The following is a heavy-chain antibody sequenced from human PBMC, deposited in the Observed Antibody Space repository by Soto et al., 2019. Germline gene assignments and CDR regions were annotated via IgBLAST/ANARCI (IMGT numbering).Heavy chain of an antibody. J-gene: IGHJ4*02. CDR2: ISEDGSDK. D-gene: IGHD1-26*01. CDR1: GFTCRNYW. V-gene: IGHV3-7*01. Sequence: EVTLVESGGGLVQPGGYLRLSCATSGFTCRNYWMTWVRPAPGSGLEWVANISEDGSDKGYVDSVKGRFTISRANTANSLILQLNSLRAEDTAVEYCARDIPKGACYLDSWGQGTLVTVSS. CDR3: ARDIPKGACYLDS.